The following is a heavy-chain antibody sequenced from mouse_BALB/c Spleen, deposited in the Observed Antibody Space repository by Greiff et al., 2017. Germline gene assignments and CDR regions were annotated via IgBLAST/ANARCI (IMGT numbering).Heavy chain of an antibody. CDR1: GFTFTDYY. V-gene: IGHV7-3*02. CDR3: ARDLFPRDSSGYFYAMDY. J-gene: IGHJ4*01. Sequence: EVMLVESGGGLVQPGGSLRLSCATSGFTFTDYYMSWVRQPPGKALEWLGFIRNKANGYTTEYSASVKGRFTISRDNSQSILYLQMNTLRAEDSATYYCARDLFPRDSSGYFYAMDYWGQGTSVTVSS. CDR2: IRNKANGYTT. D-gene: IGHD3-2*01.